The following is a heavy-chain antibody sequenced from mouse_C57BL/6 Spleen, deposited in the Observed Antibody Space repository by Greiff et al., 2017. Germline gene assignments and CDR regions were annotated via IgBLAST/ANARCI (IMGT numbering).Heavy chain of an antibody. J-gene: IGHJ1*03. CDR3: ARNSNYYGSSPWWYFDV. D-gene: IGHD1-1*01. CDR2: IWTGGGT. Sequence: VKLMESGPGLVAPSQSLSITCTVSGFSLTSYAISWVRQPPGKGLEWLGVIWTGGGTNYNSALKSRLSISKDNSKSQVFLKMNSLQPDDTARYXCARNSNYYGSSPWWYFDVWGTGTTVTVSS. CDR1: GFSLTSYA. V-gene: IGHV2-9-1*01.